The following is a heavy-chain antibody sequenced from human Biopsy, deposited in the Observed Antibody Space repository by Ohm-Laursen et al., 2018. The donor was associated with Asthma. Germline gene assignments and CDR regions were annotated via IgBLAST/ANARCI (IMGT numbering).Heavy chain of an antibody. CDR3: ARFKRGYSYGYAGVFDY. D-gene: IGHD5-18*01. V-gene: IGHV3-48*02. J-gene: IGHJ4*02. Sequence: LSLTYAASGFTFSSYSMNWVRQAPGKGLAWVSYISSSRSTIYYADSVKGRFTISRDNAKNSLYLQMNSLRDEDTAVYYCARFKRGYSYGYAGVFDYWGQGTLVTVSS. CDR2: ISSSRSTI. CDR1: GFTFSSYS.